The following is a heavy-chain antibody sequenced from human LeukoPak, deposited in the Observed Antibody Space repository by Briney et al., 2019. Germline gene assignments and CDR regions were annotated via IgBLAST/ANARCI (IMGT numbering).Heavy chain of an antibody. Sequence: SVKVSCKASGGTFSSYAISWVRQAPGQGLEWMGGIIPIFGTANYAQKFQGRVTITTDESTSTAYMELSSLRSEDTAVYYCAREVVVWADRGFDPWGQGTLVTVSS. CDR3: AREVVVWADRGFDP. CDR2: IIPIFGTA. CDR1: GGTFSSYA. J-gene: IGHJ5*02. D-gene: IGHD2-15*01. V-gene: IGHV1-69*05.